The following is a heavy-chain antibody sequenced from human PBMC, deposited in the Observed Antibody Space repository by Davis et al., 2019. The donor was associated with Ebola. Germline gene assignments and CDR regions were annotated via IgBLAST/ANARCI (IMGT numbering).Heavy chain of an antibody. D-gene: IGHD4-17*01. CDR1: GGSISSYY. CDR2: IYTSGST. Sequence: SETLSLTCTVSGGSISSYYWSWIRQPAGKGLEWIGRIYTSGSTNYNPSLKSRVTISVDTSKNQFSLKMRSVTAADTAVYYCASQTTVTYIDYWGQGTLVTVSS. J-gene: IGHJ4*02. V-gene: IGHV4-4*07. CDR3: ASQTTVTYIDY.